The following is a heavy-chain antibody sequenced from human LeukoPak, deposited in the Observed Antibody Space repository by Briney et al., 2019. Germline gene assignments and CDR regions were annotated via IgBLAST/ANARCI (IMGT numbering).Heavy chain of an antibody. CDR3: ARGPF. CDR2: ISTSGATM. Sequence: GGSLRLSCVTSGFTFSIYDMSWVRQAPGKGLEWISYISTSGATMHYADSVEGRFTISRDNARNSLYLQMNSLRAEDTAVYYCARGPFWGQGTLVTVSS. CDR1: GFTFSIYD. V-gene: IGHV3-48*03. J-gene: IGHJ4*02.